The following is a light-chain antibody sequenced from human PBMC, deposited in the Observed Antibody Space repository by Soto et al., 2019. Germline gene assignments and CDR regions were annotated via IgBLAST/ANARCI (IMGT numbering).Light chain of an antibody. J-gene: IGKJ2*01. CDR1: QSVSSN. V-gene: IGKV3-15*01. CDR3: QQYSSWPPIT. Sequence: EIVMTQSPATLSVSPGERATLSCRASQSVSSNLAWYQQKPGQTPRLLIYGASTRATGIPARCSGSGSGTDFTLTISSLQSEDFAVYYCQQYSSWPPITFGQGTKVDIK. CDR2: GAS.